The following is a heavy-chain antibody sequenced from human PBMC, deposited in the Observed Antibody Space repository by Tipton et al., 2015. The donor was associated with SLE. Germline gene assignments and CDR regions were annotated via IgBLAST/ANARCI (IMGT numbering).Heavy chain of an antibody. V-gene: IGHV4-59*01. CDR3: AGVRTATGWFDS. D-gene: IGHD1-1*01. CDR2: INYSGST. Sequence: TLSLTRTLSGGSISSYYWSWIRQPPGKGLEWIGYINYSGSTKYNPPLKSRGTISVDMSKNQFSLRLNSVTAADTALYYCAGVRTATGWFDSWGQGTLVTVSS. J-gene: IGHJ5*01. CDR1: GGSISSYY.